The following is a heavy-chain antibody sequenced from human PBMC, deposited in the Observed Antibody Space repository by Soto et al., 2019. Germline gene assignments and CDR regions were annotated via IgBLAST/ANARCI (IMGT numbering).Heavy chain of an antibody. CDR3: ARELYKPVAGNIYWYFDL. D-gene: IGHD6-19*01. Sequence: QVQLVQSGAEVKKPGSSVKVSCKASGGTFSSYTISWVRQAPGQGLEWMGRIIPILGIANYAQKFQGRVPITADKSTSTAYMELSSLSSEATAVYYCARELYKPVAGNIYWYFDLWGRGTLVTVSA. CDR2: IIPILGIA. J-gene: IGHJ2*01. V-gene: IGHV1-69*02. CDR1: GGTFSSYT.